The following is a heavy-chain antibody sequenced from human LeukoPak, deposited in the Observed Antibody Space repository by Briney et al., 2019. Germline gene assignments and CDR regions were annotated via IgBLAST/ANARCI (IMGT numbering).Heavy chain of an antibody. Sequence: SETLSLTCTVSGGSISSYYWSWIRQPPGKGLEWIGYIYYSGSTNYNPSLKSRVTISVDTSKNQFSLKLSSVTAAATAVYYCARVPTGYSSSWFPDYWGQGTLVTVSS. CDR2: IYYSGST. V-gene: IGHV4-59*01. CDR1: GGSISSYY. CDR3: ARVPTGYSSSWFPDY. D-gene: IGHD6-13*01. J-gene: IGHJ4*02.